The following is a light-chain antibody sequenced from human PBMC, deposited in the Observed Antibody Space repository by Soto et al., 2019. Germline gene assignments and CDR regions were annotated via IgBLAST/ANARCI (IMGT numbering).Light chain of an antibody. Sequence: EIVLTQSPDTLSLSPGERATLSCRASQSVRSSYLAWYQQRPGQAPRLLIYGASSRATGIPDRFRGDGSGTDFTLTISRLEPEDFAVYYCQQYGSSPGYTFGQGTKLEIK. V-gene: IGKV3-20*01. J-gene: IGKJ2*01. CDR3: QQYGSSPGYT. CDR1: QSVRSSY. CDR2: GAS.